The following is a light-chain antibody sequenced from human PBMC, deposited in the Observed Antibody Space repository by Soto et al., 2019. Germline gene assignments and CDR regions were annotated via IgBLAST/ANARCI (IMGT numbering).Light chain of an antibody. Sequence: EIVLTQSPGTLSLSPGERATLSCRASHIVSGNYLAWYQQKPGQAPRLLIYGASSRATGIPDRFSGGGSGTDFTLTISGLEPEDFAVYYCQQYDNSSTFGQGTKVEIK. CDR3: QQYDNSST. CDR2: GAS. J-gene: IGKJ1*01. CDR1: HIVSGNY. V-gene: IGKV3-20*01.